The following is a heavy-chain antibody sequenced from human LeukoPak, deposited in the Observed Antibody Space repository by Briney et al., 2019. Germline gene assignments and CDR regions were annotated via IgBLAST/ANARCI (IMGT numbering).Heavy chain of an antibody. CDR2: IYYSGST. CDR3: ARAFPFDDYGDPDAFDI. J-gene: IGHJ3*02. CDR1: GVSMSSGAFY. V-gene: IGHV4-30-4*08. Sequence: SQTLSLTCTVSGVSMSSGAFYWSWVRQHPGKGLEWIGNIYYSGSTYYNPSLKSRVTISVDRSKNQFSLKLTSVTAADTAVYYCARAFPFDDYGDPDAFDIWGQGTMVTVSS. D-gene: IGHD4-17*01.